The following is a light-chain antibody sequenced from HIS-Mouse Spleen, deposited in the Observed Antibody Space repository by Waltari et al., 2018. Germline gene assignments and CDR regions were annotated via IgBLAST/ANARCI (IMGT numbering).Light chain of an antibody. CDR2: RNK. V-gene: IGLV1-47*01. J-gene: IGLJ3*02. CDR1: SSNIGSNY. CDR3: AAWDDSLSGSYWV. Sequence: QSVLTQPPSASGTPGQRVTISCSGSSSNIGSNYVYWYQQLPGTAPKLLIYRNKPHPSGVPGRLSGSKSGPSASLAISGLRSEDEADYYCAAWDDSLSGSYWVFGGGTKLTVL.